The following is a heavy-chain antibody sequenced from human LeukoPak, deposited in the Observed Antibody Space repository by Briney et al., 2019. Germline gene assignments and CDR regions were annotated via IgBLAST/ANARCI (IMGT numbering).Heavy chain of an antibody. D-gene: IGHD3-16*01. J-gene: IGHJ6*02. CDR3: ARRGAFNYGMDV. Sequence: PGGSLRLSCGASGVNVSRNYKSWGRQAPGKGLEGVSVIYSGGSTYYADSVKRRFTISRDNSKNTLYLQMNSLRAEDTAVYYCARRGAFNYGMDVWGQGTTVTVSS. V-gene: IGHV3-53*01. CDR1: GVNVSRNY. CDR2: IYSGGST.